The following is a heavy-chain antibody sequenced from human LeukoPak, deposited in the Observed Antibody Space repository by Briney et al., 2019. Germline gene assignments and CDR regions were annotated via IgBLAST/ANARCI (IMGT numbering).Heavy chain of an antibody. J-gene: IGHJ4*02. CDR1: GFTFSSYA. CDR2: ISGSGGST. Sequence: GGSLRLSCAASGFTFSSYAMSWVRQAPGKGLEWVSAISGSGGSTYYADSVKGRFTISRDNSENTLYLQMNSLRAEDTAVYYCAKGSYFFLTGYNYFDYWGQGTLVTVSS. V-gene: IGHV3-23*01. CDR3: AKGSYFFLTGYNYFDY. D-gene: IGHD3-9*01.